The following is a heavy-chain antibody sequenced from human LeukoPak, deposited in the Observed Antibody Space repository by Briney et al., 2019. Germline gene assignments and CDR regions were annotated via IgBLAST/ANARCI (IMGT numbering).Heavy chain of an antibody. CDR2: ILHSGST. J-gene: IGHJ1*01. D-gene: IGHD3-9*01. Sequence: SGTLSLTCVVSGYSISSGYWWSWVRQSAGKGLEWIGEILHSGSTNYNPSLNSRVTISVDTSNNQFSLKLTSVTAADTAMYYCGRNAAYCIDCWGQGILVTVSS. CDR1: GYSISSGYW. V-gene: IGHV4-4*02. CDR3: GRNAAYCIDC.